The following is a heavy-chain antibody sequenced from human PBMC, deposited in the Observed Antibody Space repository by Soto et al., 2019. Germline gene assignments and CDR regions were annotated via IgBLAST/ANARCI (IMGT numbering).Heavy chain of an antibody. D-gene: IGHD2-2*01. J-gene: IGHJ5*02. V-gene: IGHV1-18*01. CDR3: ARVGIVVVPATRLGFWFDP. CDR2: ISAYNGNT. CDR1: GYTFTSYG. Sequence: ASVKVSCKASGYTFTSYGISWVRQAPGQGLEWMGWISAYNGNTNYAQKLQGRVTMTTDTSTSTAYMELRSLRSDDTAVYYCARVGIVVVPATRLGFWFDPWGQGTLVTVSS.